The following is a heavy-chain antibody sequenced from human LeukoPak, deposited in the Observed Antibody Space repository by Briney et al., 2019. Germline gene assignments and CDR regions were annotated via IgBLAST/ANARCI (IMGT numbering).Heavy chain of an antibody. D-gene: IGHD2-15*01. V-gene: IGHV3-23*01. J-gene: IGHJ4*02. CDR3: ARVVYGSPSGAAYSFDY. Sequence: GGSLRLSCAASGFTFSGYWMTWVRQAPGKGLEWVSTISGSSALTFYADSVKGRFTISRDNSKNTVYLQMNSLRAEDTAVYYCARVVYGSPSGAAYSFDYWGQGTLVTVSS. CDR1: GFTFSGYW. CDR2: ISGSSALT.